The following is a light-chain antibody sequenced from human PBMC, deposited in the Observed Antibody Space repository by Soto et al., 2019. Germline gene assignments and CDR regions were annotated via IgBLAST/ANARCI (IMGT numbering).Light chain of an antibody. CDR3: RSYTSSRRRV. CDR2: DVS. Sequence: QSVLTQPASVSGSPGQSITISCTGTSSDVGGYNYVSWYQQHPGKPPKRMIYDVSNRPSGVSNRSSGSKSGNTASLTISGLQAEDEADYYCRSYTSSRRRVFGTGSKVTVL. V-gene: IGLV2-14*01. J-gene: IGLJ1*01. CDR1: SSDVGGYNY.